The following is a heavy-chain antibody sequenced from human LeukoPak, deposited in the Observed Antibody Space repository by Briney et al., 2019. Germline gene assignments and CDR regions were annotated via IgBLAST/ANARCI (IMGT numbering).Heavy chain of an antibody. V-gene: IGHV3-23*01. D-gene: IGHD1-26*01. J-gene: IGHJ4*02. CDR1: GFTVSTNY. CDR3: AKVPSPVGATHYFDY. CDR2: ISGSGGNT. Sequence: GGSLRLSCAASGFTVSTNYMSWVRQAPGKGLEWVSAISGSGGNTYYADSVKGRFTISRDNSKNTLYLQMNSLRAEDTAVYYCAKVPSPVGATHYFDYWGQETLVTVSS.